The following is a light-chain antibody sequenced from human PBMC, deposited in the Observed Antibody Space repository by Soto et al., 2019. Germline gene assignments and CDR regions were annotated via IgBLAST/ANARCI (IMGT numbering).Light chain of an antibody. CDR1: PSIRNY. V-gene: IGKV3-11*01. J-gene: IGKJ5*01. CDR3: QQRSNWPH. Sequence: VMRHSREIFSMSPRERATLACRASPSIRNYLAWYQQKPGQAPRLLIYDASNRATGIPARFSGSGSGTDFSLTISRLEPEDFAVYYCQQRSNWPHFGQGARLEI. CDR2: DAS.